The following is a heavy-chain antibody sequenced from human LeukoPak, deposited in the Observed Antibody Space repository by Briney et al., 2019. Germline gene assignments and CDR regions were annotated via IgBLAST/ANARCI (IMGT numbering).Heavy chain of an antibody. CDR1: GGSLSVYH. V-gene: IGHV4-34*01. CDR3: ARGRQRITMVRGVMKYFDY. J-gene: IGHJ4*02. CDR2: INYSGST. Sequence: SEPVSLLCGVWGGSLSVYHWSWLRQPPGKGLEWIGDINYSGSTNYNPSLKSRVTISVDTSKNQFSLKLSSVTAADTAVYYCARGRQRITMVRGVMKYFDYWGQGTLVTVSS. D-gene: IGHD3-10*01.